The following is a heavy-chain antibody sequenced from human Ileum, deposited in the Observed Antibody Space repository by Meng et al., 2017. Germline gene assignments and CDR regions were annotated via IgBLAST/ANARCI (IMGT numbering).Heavy chain of an antibody. V-gene: IGHV1-18*01. D-gene: IGHD6-19*01. J-gene: IGHJ4*02. Sequence: QVQLVQSGIEVKKPGASVKVSCKPSGYTFTTFGISWLRQAPGQGLEWMGWIDPGNGNRNFAQKFQDRITLTTDTTTTTAYMELRSLRSDDTAIFYCARDRQWVFDYWGQGTLVTVSS. CDR3: ARDRQWVFDY. CDR1: GYTFTTFG. CDR2: IDPGNGNR.